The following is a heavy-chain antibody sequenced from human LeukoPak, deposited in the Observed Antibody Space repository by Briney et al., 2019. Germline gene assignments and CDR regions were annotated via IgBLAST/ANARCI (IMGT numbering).Heavy chain of an antibody. J-gene: IGHJ3*02. D-gene: IGHD3-22*01. Sequence: SVKVSCKASRGTFISYAIRGVRQAPGQELEWMGGIIPIFGTANYAQKFQGRVTITTDESTRTAHTERSSTGTEDTDVYYSARVGRPSITMIVVGNDAFDIWGQGTMVTVSS. CDR1: RGTFISYA. CDR2: IIPIFGTA. V-gene: IGHV1-69*05. CDR3: ARVGRPSITMIVVGNDAFDI.